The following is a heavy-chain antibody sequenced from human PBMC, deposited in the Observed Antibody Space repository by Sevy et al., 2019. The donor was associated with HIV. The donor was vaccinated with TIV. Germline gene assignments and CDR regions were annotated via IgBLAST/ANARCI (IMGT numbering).Heavy chain of an antibody. Sequence: GGSLRLSCAASGFTFSSYSMNWVRQAPGKGLEWVSYISSSSSTIYYADSVKGRFTISRDNAKNSLYLQINRLRAEDTAVYYCARVSRHYYGMDVWGQGTTVTVSS. CDR2: ISSSSSTI. D-gene: IGHD3-22*01. V-gene: IGHV3-48*01. CDR3: ARVSRHYYGMDV. J-gene: IGHJ6*02. CDR1: GFTFSSYS.